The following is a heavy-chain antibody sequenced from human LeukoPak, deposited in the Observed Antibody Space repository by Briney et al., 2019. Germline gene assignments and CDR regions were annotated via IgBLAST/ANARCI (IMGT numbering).Heavy chain of an antibody. Sequence: GGSLRLSCAASGFTFTNAWMAWVRQAPGKGLEWVGRIKSKTNGGATDCAAPVKGRLTISRDDSKNTLYLQMNSLKTEDTAVYYCTTRSDFSYYYYYMDVWGKGTTVTVSS. CDR2: IKSKTNGGAT. D-gene: IGHD3-3*01. CDR3: TTRSDFSYYYYYMDV. J-gene: IGHJ6*03. V-gene: IGHV3-15*01. CDR1: GFTFTNAW.